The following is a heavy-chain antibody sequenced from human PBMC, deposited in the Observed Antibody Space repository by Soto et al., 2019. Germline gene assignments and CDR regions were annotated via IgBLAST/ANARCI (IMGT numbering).Heavy chain of an antibody. CDR2: ISAYNGNT. CDR1: GYTFTSYG. CDR3: ARSGVDYIWGSYRFPHCFDP. J-gene: IGHJ5*02. V-gene: IGHV1-18*01. Sequence: ASVKVSCKASGYTFTSYGISWVRQAPGQGLEWMGWISAYNGNTNYAQKLQGRVTMTTDTSTSTAYMELRSLRSDDTAVYYCARSGVDYIWGSYRFPHCFDPWGQGTLVTLSS. D-gene: IGHD3-16*02.